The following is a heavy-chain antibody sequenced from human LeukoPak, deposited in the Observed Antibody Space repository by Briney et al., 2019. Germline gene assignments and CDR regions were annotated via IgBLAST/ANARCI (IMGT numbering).Heavy chain of an antibody. J-gene: IGHJ4*02. Sequence: PGGSLRLSCAASGITFSRFWMSWVRQAPGKRLQWVANINQAGSEKHYVDSVKGRFTISRDNAENSLYLQMNSLRAEDTAVYYCASGGHLDYWGQGALFTVAS. CDR2: INQAGSEK. V-gene: IGHV3-7*03. CDR1: GITFSRFW. CDR3: ASGGHLDY. D-gene: IGHD3-16*01.